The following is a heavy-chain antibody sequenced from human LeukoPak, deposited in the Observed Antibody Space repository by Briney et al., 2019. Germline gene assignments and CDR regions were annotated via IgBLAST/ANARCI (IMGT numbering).Heavy chain of an antibody. Sequence: ASVTVSCKASGYTFTSYYMHWVRQAPGQGLEWMGIINPSGGSTIYAQKFQGRVTMTKDTSKSTVYMELSSLRSEDTAVYYCARDPGAAAENCKYYFDYWGQGTLVTVSS. CDR1: GYTFTSYY. J-gene: IGHJ4*02. V-gene: IGHV1-46*01. CDR2: INPSGGST. D-gene: IGHD6-13*01. CDR3: ARDPGAAAENCKYYFDY.